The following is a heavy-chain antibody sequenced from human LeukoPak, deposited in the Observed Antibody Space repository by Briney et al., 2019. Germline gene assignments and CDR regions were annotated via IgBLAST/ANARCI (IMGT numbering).Heavy chain of an antibody. D-gene: IGHD3-10*01. CDR2: IYWDDDK. Sequence: SGPTLVKPTQTLTLTCTFSGFSLSTSGVGVGWIRQPPRKALEWLALIYWDDDKRFSPSLKSRLNITKDTSKNQVVLTMTNMDPVDTATYYCAHTSMVRGVIAPYFDFWGRGTLVTVSS. J-gene: IGHJ4*02. V-gene: IGHV2-5*02. CDR1: GFSLSTSGVG. CDR3: AHTSMVRGVIAPYFDF.